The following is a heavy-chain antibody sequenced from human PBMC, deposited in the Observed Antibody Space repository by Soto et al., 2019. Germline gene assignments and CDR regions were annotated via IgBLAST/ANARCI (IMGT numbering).Heavy chain of an antibody. CDR3: ASISAWLSLDY. V-gene: IGHV1-18*01. J-gene: IGHJ4*02. D-gene: IGHD3-22*01. CDR1: GCTYTSYG. CDR2: ISAYNGNT. Sequence: ASVKVSCKASGCTYTSYGMSWVRQAPGQGLEWMGWISAYNGNTNYAQKLQGRVTMTTDTSTSTAYMELRSLRSDDTAVYYCASISAWLSLDYWGQGTLVTVSS.